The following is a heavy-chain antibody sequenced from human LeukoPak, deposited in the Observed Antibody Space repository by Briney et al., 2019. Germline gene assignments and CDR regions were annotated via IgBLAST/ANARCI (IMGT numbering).Heavy chain of an antibody. CDR3: ARFYYGSGNFDY. CDR1: GFTFSSYS. J-gene: IGHJ4*02. D-gene: IGHD3-10*01. CDR2: ISSSSSYI. V-gene: IGHV3-21*01. Sequence: PGGSLRLSCAASGFTFSSYSMNWVRQAPGKGLEWVSSISSSSSYIYYADSVKGRFTISRGNAKNSLYLQMNSLRAEDTAVYYCARFYYGSGNFDYWGQGTLVTVSS.